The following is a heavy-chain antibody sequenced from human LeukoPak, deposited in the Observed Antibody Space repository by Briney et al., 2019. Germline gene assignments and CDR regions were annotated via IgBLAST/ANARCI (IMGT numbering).Heavy chain of an antibody. CDR1: GGSISSYY. D-gene: IGHD3-10*01. J-gene: IGHJ5*01. V-gene: IGHV4-59*01. CDR3: ARSPYGTMVRGVGGNCYDP. Sequence: SGTLSLTCTVSGGSISSYYWSWIRQPPGQGLEWIGCIYYSGSTNYNPSLKSRVTISVDTSKNQFSLKLSSVTAADTAVYYCARSPYGTMVRGVGGNCYDPWRQRTLVTVSS. CDR2: IYYSGST.